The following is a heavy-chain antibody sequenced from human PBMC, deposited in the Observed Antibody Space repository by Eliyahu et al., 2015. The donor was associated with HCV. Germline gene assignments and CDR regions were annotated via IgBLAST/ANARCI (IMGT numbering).Heavy chain of an antibody. D-gene: IGHD6-13*01. CDR1: GFTFSSYG. V-gene: IGHV3-33*01. CDR2: IWYDGSNK. J-gene: IGHJ3*02. Sequence: QVQLVESGGGVVQPGRSLRLSCAASGFTFSSYGLHWVRQAPGKGLEWVAVIWYDGSNKYYADSVKGRFTISRDNSKNTLYLQMNSLRAEDTAVYYCARDSSWYGGAFDIWGQGTMVTVSS. CDR3: ARDSSWYGGAFDI.